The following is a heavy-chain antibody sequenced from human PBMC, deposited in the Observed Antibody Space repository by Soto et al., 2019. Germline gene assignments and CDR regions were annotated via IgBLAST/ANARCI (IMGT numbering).Heavy chain of an antibody. CDR3: AREVRDTAVADFDY. J-gene: IGHJ4*02. V-gene: IGHV3-48*02. CDR2: ISSSISTM. CDR1: GFTFSSYS. Sequence: EVQLVESGGGLVQPGGSLRLSCAAYGFTFSSYSMNWVRQAPGKGLEWLSYISSSISTMHYADSVKGRFTISRDNAKNSLYLQINSLRDEDTAVYYCAREVRDTAVADFDYWGQGTLVTVSS. D-gene: IGHD5-18*01.